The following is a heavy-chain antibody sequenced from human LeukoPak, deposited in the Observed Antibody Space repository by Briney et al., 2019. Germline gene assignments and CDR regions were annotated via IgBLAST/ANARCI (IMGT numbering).Heavy chain of an antibody. Sequence: GGSLRLSCAASGFTFSSYAMSWVRQAPGKGLEWVSAISGSGGNTYYADSVKGRFTISRDNSKNTLYLQMNSLRAEDTAVYHCARTMRNSYSSSSNWFDPWGQGTLVTVSS. CDR2: ISGSGGNT. D-gene: IGHD6-6*01. CDR3: ARTMRNSYSSSSNWFDP. J-gene: IGHJ5*02. V-gene: IGHV3-23*01. CDR1: GFTFSSYA.